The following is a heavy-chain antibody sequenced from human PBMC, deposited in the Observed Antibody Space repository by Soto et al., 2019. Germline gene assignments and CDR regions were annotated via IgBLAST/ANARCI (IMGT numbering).Heavy chain of an antibody. CDR3: AKDGVFYSSGFHNWFDP. Sequence: GGSLRLSCAASGFTFSSYGMHWVRQAPGKGLEWVAVISYDGSNKYYADSVKGRFTISRDNSKNTLYLQMNSLRAEDTAVYYCAKDGVFYSSGFHNWFDPWGQGTLVTVSS. D-gene: IGHD3-22*01. V-gene: IGHV3-30*18. CDR1: GFTFSSYG. J-gene: IGHJ5*02. CDR2: ISYDGSNK.